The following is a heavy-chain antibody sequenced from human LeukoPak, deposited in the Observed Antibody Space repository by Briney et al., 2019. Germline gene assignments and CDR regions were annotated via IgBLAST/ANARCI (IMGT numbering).Heavy chain of an antibody. CDR1: GYTFTGYF. V-gene: IGHV1-2*02. CDR2: INPSTGGT. J-gene: IGHJ4*02. Sequence: ASVNVSRNSSGYTFTGYFIHWVRQAPGLGLEWIGWINPSTGGTNYAQMFQGRVTMTRDTSISRAYMELSSLISDDTAVYYCARDQSFYDAGDQRFDYWGQGTLVTVSS. D-gene: IGHD2/OR15-2a*01. CDR3: ARDQSFYDAGDQRFDY.